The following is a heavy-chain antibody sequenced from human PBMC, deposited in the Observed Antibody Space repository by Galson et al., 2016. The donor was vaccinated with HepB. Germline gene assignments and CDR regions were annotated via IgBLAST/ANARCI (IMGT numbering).Heavy chain of an antibody. D-gene: IGHD1-14*01. CDR1: RFTFSTYV. J-gene: IGHJ3*02. V-gene: IGHV3-23*01. CDR2: INGGGDTK. CDR3: ARRAGTGWGAFDM. Sequence: SLRLSCAASRFTFSTYVMNWVRQAPGKGLEWVSPINGGGDTKYYADSVKGRFTISRDNSRNTQSLQMNSLRGEDTAVYYCARRAGTGWGAFDMWGQGTMVTVSP.